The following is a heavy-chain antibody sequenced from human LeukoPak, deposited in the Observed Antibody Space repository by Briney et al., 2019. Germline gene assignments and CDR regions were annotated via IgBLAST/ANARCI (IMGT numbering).Heavy chain of an antibody. CDR2: INPNSGGT. J-gene: IGHJ3*02. CDR1: GYTFTGYY. D-gene: IGHD2-15*01. V-gene: IGHV1-2*04. CDR3: AREGSDYSDAFDI. Sequence: GASVNVSCKASGYTFTGYYMHWVRQAPGQGLEWMGWINPNSGGTNYAQKFQGWVTMTRDTSISTAYMELSRLRSDDTAVYYCAREGSDYSDAFDIWGQGTMVTVSS.